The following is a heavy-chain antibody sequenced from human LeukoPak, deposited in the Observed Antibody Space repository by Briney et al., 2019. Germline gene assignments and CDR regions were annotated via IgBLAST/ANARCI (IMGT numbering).Heavy chain of an antibody. CDR3: AKHGDNVWGSFRFGFDS. D-gene: IGHD3-16*02. V-gene: IGHV3-23*01. CDR1: GFTFSTYA. J-gene: IGHJ4*02. Sequence: GGSLRLSCAASGFTFSTYAMSWVRQAPGKGLEWVSLIIGSGGSIHYADSVRGRFPISRDNFKNTVFLQLSSLRPEDTAVYYCAKHGDNVWGSFRFGFDSRGQGTLVTVSS. CDR2: IIGSGGSI.